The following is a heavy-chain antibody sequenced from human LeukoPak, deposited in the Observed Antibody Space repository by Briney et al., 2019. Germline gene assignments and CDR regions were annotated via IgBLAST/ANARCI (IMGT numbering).Heavy chain of an antibody. CDR3: ARHSYYDILTGYPPYYYYYGMDV. D-gene: IGHD3-9*01. Sequence: GESLKISCKSSGYRFAIYWIGWVRQMPGKGLEWMGIIYPGDSDTRYSPSFQGQVTISADKSISTAYLQWSSLKASDTAMYYCARHSYYDILTGYPPYYYYYGMDVWGQGTTVTVSS. J-gene: IGHJ6*02. CDR2: IYPGDSDT. CDR1: GYRFAIYW. V-gene: IGHV5-51*01.